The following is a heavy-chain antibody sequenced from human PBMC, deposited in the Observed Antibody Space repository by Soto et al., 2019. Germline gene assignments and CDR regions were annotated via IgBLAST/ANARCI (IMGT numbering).Heavy chain of an antibody. V-gene: IGHV4-31*03. CDR1: GGSISSGGYY. J-gene: IGHJ4*02. Sequence: QVQLQESGPGLVKPSQTLSLTCTVSGGSISSGGYYWSWIRQHPGKGLEWIGYIYYSGSTYYNPSLKSRVTISVDTSKSQSSLKLSSVTAADTAVYYCARDGDAANNGDPRFDYWGQGTLVTVSS. CDR2: IYYSGST. CDR3: ARDGDAANNGDPRFDY. D-gene: IGHD4-17*01.